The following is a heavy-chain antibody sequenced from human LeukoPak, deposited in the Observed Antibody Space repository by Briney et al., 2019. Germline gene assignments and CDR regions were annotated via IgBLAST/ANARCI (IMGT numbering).Heavy chain of an antibody. J-gene: IGHJ3*02. CDR2: INPNSGGT. Sequence: ASVKVSCKASGYTFTGYYMHWVRQAPGQGLEWMGWINPNSGGTNYAQKFQGRVTMTRDTAISTAYMELSRLRSDDTAVYYCATAAAGTFGAFDIWGQGTMVTVSS. V-gene: IGHV1-2*02. CDR1: GYTFTGYY. D-gene: IGHD6-13*01. CDR3: ATAAAGTFGAFDI.